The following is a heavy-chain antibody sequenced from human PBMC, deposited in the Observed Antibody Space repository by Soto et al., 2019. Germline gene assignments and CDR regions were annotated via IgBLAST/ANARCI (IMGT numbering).Heavy chain of an antibody. CDR2: ISSSSSYI. J-gene: IGHJ6*02. D-gene: IGHD3-10*01. V-gene: IGHV3-21*01. CDR1: GFTFSSYS. Sequence: PGGSLRLSCAASGFTFSSYSMNWVRQAPGKGLEWVSSISSSSSYIYYADSVKGRFTISRDNAKNSLYLQMNSLRAEDTAVYYCARDRWFGELLVGLEYYYYGMDVWGPGTTVTVSS. CDR3: ARDRWFGELLVGLEYYYYGMDV.